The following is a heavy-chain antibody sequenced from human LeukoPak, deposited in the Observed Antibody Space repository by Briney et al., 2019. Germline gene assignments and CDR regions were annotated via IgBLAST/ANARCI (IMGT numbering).Heavy chain of an antibody. D-gene: IGHD3-22*01. CDR3: AKQTRYDSPAGGRGFDY. CDR1: GFTVSSNY. V-gene: IGHV3-23*01. Sequence: GGSLRLSCAASGFTVSSNYMSWVRQAPGKGLEWVSGISGSGSITYYADSVKGRFTISRDNSKNTLFLEMSSLRAEDTAVYYCAKQTRYDSPAGGRGFDYWGQGTLVTVSS. CDR2: ISGSGSIT. J-gene: IGHJ4*02.